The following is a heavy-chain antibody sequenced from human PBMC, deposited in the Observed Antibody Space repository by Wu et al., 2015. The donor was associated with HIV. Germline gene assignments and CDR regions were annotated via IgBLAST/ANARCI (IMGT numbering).Heavy chain of an antibody. Sequence: QVHLVQSGAEVKKPRSSVKVSCKVSGYTLTELSMHWVRQAPGKGLEWMGGFDPEDGETIYAQKFQGRVTMTEDTSTDTAYMELSSLRSEDTAVYYCATDRSSSSPFGYWGQGTLVTVSS. J-gene: IGHJ4*02. CDR1: GYTLTELS. V-gene: IGHV1-24*01. CDR2: FDPEDGET. D-gene: IGHD6-13*01. CDR3: ATDRSSSSPFGY.